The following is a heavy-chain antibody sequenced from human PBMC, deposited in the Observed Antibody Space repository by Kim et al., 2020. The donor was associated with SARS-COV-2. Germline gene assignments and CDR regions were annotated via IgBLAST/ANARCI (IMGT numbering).Heavy chain of an antibody. D-gene: IGHD3-22*01. Sequence: GGSLRLSCAASGFTFSSYEMNWVRQAPGKGLEWVSYISSSGSTIYYADSVKGRFTISRDNAKNSLYLQMNSLRAEDTAVYYCARDGQLAYDSSGYPNWFDPWGQGTLVTVSS. J-gene: IGHJ5*02. CDR1: GFTFSSYE. CDR3: ARDGQLAYDSSGYPNWFDP. CDR2: ISSSGSTI. V-gene: IGHV3-48*03.